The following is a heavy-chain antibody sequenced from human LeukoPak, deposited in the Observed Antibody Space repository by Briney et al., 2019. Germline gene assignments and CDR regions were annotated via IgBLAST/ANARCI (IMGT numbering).Heavy chain of an antibody. D-gene: IGHD3-10*01. V-gene: IGHV6-1*01. J-gene: IGHJ5*02. CDR2: TYYRSKWYN. CDR1: GDSVSSNSAA. CDR3: ARARNYYGSGSLPQGFDP. Sequence: SQTLSLTCAISGDSVSSNSAAWNWMRQSPSRGLEWLGRTYYRSKWYNDYAVSVKSRITINPDTSKNQFSLQLNSVTPEDTAVYYCARARNYYGSGSLPQGFDPWGQGTLVTVSS.